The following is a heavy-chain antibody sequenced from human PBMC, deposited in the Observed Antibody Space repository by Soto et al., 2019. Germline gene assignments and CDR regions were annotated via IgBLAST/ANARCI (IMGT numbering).Heavy chain of an antibody. Sequence: GGSLRLSCAASGFTFTRFSMNWVRQAPGKGLEWVSSISSTTNYIYYGDSMKGRFTISRDNAKNSLYLEMNSLRAEDTAVYYCARESEDLTSNFDYWGQGTLVTVLL. CDR3: ARESEDLTSNFDY. J-gene: IGHJ4*02. CDR1: GFTFTRFS. V-gene: IGHV3-21*06. CDR2: ISSTTNYI.